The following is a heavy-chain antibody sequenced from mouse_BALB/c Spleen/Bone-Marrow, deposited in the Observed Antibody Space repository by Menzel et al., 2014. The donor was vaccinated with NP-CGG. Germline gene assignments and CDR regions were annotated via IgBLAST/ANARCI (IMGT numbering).Heavy chain of an antibody. CDR2: INPYNEGS. D-gene: IGHD1-1*01. CDR3: ARERDYGDYFDY. CDR1: GYTFTRYV. V-gene: IGHV1-14*01. Sequence: VHVKQSGPELVKPGASVKMSCKASGYTFTRYVIHWVRQRPEQGLDWIGYINPYNEGSKYNEKFKGEATLTSDKSSHTAYMELSSLTSDDSAVYYCARERDYGDYFDYWGQGTTLTVSS. J-gene: IGHJ2*01.